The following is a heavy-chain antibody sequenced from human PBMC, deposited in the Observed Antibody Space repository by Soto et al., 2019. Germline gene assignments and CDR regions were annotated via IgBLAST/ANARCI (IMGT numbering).Heavy chain of an antibody. Sequence: PGGSLRLSCASSGFTFSSYSMNWVRQAPGKGLEWVSSISSSSSYIYYADSVKGRFTISRDNAKNSLYLQMNSLRAEDTAVYYCARDVGKLAAVYYYYGMDVWGQGTTVTVSS. CDR2: ISSSSSYI. D-gene: IGHD6-13*01. V-gene: IGHV3-21*01. CDR1: GFTFSSYS. J-gene: IGHJ6*02. CDR3: ARDVGKLAAVYYYYGMDV.